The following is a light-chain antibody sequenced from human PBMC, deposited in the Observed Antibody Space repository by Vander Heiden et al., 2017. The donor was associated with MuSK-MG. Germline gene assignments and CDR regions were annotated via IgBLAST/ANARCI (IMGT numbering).Light chain of an antibody. CDR2: WAF. J-gene: IGKJ1*01. V-gene: IGKV4-1*01. CDR1: QSVLYSSNNKNY. CDR3: QQYDTTSWT. Sequence: DIVMTQSPDSLAVSLGERATINCKSSQSVLYSSNNKNYLAWCQQKPGQPPKLLIYWAFTRESGVPERFSGSGSGTDFTLTIGSLQAEDVAVYYCQQYDTTSWTFGQGTKVEVK.